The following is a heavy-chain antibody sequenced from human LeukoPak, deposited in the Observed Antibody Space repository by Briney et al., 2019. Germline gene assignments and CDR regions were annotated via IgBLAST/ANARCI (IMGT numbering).Heavy chain of an antibody. CDR1: GGTFSSYA. V-gene: IGHV1-69*04. Sequence: GASVKVSCKASGGTFSSYAISWVRQAPGQGLEWMGRIIPILGIANYAQKFQGRVTVTADKSTSTAYMELSSLRSEDTAVYYCASTTMVRGSLSYWGQGTLVTVSS. CDR2: IIPILGIA. J-gene: IGHJ4*02. D-gene: IGHD3-10*01. CDR3: ASTTMVRGSLSY.